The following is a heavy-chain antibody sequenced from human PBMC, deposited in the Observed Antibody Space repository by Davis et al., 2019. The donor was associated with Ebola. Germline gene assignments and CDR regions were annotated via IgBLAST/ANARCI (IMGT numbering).Heavy chain of an antibody. D-gene: IGHD3-10*01. Sequence: GGSLRLSCAASGFTFTTYSMNWVRQAPGKGLEWVSSISSTSSYIYYADSVKGRFTISKDDAKNSLYLQMNSRRAEDTAVYYCARGRQSPPMVQEVTRDWFDPWGQGTLVTVSS. V-gene: IGHV3-21*01. J-gene: IGHJ5*02. CDR3: ARGRQSPPMVQEVTRDWFDP. CDR1: GFTFTTYS. CDR2: ISSTSSYI.